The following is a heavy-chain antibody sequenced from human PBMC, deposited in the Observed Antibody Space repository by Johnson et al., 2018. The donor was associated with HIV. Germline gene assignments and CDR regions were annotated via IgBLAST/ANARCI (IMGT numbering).Heavy chain of an antibody. J-gene: IGHJ3*02. CDR2: ISSSGSNI. D-gene: IGHD6-6*01. V-gene: IGHV3-11*04. Sequence: QVLLVESGGGLVKPGGSLRLSCAPSGFTFSDYYMSWMRQAPGQGLEWVSYISSSGSNIYKADSVKGRFTISRDNAKNSLFLQMNSLRAEDTAVYYCAKDLDSSSWGAFDIWGQGTMVTVSS. CDR1: GFTFSDYY. CDR3: AKDLDSSSWGAFDI.